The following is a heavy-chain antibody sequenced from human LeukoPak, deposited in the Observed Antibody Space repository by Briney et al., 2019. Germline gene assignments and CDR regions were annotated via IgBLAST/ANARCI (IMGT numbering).Heavy chain of an antibody. Sequence: PSETLSLTCAVYGGSFSGYYWSWIRQHPGKGLEWIGYIYYSGSTYYNPSLKSRVTISVDTSKNQFSLKLSSVTAADTAVYYCARAKCSGGSCYYYYGMDVWGQGTTVTVSS. V-gene: IGHV4-31*11. CDR1: GGSFSGYY. D-gene: IGHD2-15*01. CDR3: ARAKCSGGSCYYYYGMDV. J-gene: IGHJ6*02. CDR2: IYYSGST.